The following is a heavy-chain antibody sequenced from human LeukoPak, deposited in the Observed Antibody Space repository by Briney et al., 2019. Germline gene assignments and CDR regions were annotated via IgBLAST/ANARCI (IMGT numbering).Heavy chain of an antibody. Sequence: ASVKVSCKASGGTFSSYAISWVRQAPRQGLEWMGGIIPIFGTANYAQKSQGRVTITADESTSTAYMELSSLRSEDTAVYYCARSIVVVPAATWNYYYYGMDVWGQGTTVTVSS. CDR1: GGTFSSYA. V-gene: IGHV1-69*13. D-gene: IGHD2-2*01. CDR2: IIPIFGTA. J-gene: IGHJ6*02. CDR3: ARSIVVVPAATWNYYYYGMDV.